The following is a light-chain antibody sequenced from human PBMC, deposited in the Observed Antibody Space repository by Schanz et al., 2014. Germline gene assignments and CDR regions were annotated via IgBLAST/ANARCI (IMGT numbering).Light chain of an antibody. CDR1: QSVSSN. CDR3: QQYGSSPQT. CDR2: GAS. Sequence: EIVMTQSPATLSVSPGERATLSCRASQSVSSNLAWYQQKPGQAPRLLIYGASTRATGFPARFSGSGAGTEFTLTISSLQSEDFAVYYCQQYGSSPQTFGQGTKVEIK. J-gene: IGKJ1*01. V-gene: IGKV3-15*01.